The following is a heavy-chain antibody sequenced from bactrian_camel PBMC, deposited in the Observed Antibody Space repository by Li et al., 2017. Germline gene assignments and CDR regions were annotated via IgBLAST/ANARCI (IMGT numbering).Heavy chain of an antibody. D-gene: IGHD1*01. CDR1: TDRVSIQR. CDR2: IWRNTGAT. V-gene: IGHV3S53*01. J-gene: IGHJ4*01. Sequence: VQLVESGGDSVQPGGSLRLSCTYSTDRVSIQRIVWFHQSPGLDREAIAAIWRNTGATTYVNSVKGRFTMSRDNAKRILYLQLNNLETEDTGIYYCAKWRGSARDGNTWLDGVEGQGTQVTVS.